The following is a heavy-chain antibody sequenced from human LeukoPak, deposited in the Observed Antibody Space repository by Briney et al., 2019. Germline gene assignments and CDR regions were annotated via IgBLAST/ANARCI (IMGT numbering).Heavy chain of an antibody. CDR1: GFIFDDYG. CDR3: ARPRGCGSARCNNFDY. Sequence: GGSLRLSCAASGFIFDDYGMSWVRQAPGKGLEWVTYMNEYASDIFYVDSVKGRFTISRDNAKNSLYLQMNSLRAEDTAVYYCARPRGCGSARCNNFDYWGQGILVTVSS. D-gene: IGHD2-2*01. J-gene: IGHJ4*02. CDR2: MNEYASDI. V-gene: IGHV3-7*01.